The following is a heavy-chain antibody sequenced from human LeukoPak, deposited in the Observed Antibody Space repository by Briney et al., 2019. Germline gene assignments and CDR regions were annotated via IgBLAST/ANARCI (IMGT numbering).Heavy chain of an antibody. D-gene: IGHD4-17*01. CDR1: GFTFSSYA. V-gene: IGHV3-23*01. CDR2: ISGSGGST. J-gene: IGHJ4*02. CDR3: AKDLPGYGDYQGGWAPLDH. Sequence: PGGSLRLSCAASGFTFSSYAMSWVRQAPGKGLEWVSAISGSGGSTYYADSVKGRFTISRDNSKNTLYLQMNSLRAEDTAVYYCAKDLPGYGDYQGGWAPLDHWGQGTLVTVSS.